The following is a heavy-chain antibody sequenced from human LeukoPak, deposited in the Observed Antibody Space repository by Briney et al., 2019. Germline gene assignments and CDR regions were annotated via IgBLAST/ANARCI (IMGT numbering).Heavy chain of an antibody. CDR2: INSDGSST. CDR3: ARGLPNYYGMDV. V-gene: IGHV3-74*01. J-gene: IGHJ6*02. CDR1: GFTFSTYW. Sequence: GGSLRLSCAASGFTFSTYWMHWVRQAPGKGLVWVSRINSDGSSTSYADSVRGRFTISRDNAKNTVYLQMNSLRTEDTAVYYCARGLPNYYGMDVWGQGTTVTVSS.